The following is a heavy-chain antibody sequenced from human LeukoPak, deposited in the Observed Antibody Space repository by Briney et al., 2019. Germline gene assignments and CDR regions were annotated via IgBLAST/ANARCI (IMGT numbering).Heavy chain of an antibody. V-gene: IGHV1-69*05. D-gene: IGHD5-12*01. CDR1: GGTFSSYA. J-gene: IGHJ2*01. Sequence: SVKVSCKASGGTFSSYAISWVRQAPGQGLEWMGRIIPIFGTANYAQKFQGRVTITTDESTSTAYMELSSLRSEDTAAYYCARDHSSWLRFGTLYWYFDLWGRGTLVTVSS. CDR3: ARDHSSWLRFGTLYWYFDL. CDR2: IIPIFGTA.